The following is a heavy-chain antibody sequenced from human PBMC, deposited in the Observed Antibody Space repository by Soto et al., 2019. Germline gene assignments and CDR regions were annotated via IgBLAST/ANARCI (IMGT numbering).Heavy chain of an antibody. CDR1: GDSISSYF. J-gene: IGHJ4*01. Sequence: SETLSLTCTSYGDSISSYFWSWIRQPPGKGLEWIGYIHYSGTTVYSPSLKSRVTMSIDTSENQFTLNLTSVTAADTAVYFCARDTGGYYLDSWGQGSLVTVSS. D-gene: IGHD7-27*01. CDR2: IHYSGTT. V-gene: IGHV4-59*01. CDR3: ARDTGGYYLDS.